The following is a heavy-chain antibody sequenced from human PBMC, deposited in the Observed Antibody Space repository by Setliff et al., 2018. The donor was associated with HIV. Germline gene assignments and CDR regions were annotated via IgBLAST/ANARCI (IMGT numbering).Heavy chain of an antibody. CDR3: ARGHYFKDV. Sequence: GGSLRLSCAASGFTFSSYEMNWVRQAPGKGLEWVSYISGSGSAMYYADSVEGRFTISRGNAKNSLYLQMNSLRAEDTAVYHCARGHYFKDVWGQGTTVTVSS. CDR2: ISGSGSAM. CDR1: GFTFSSYE. J-gene: IGHJ6*02. D-gene: IGHD3-22*01. V-gene: IGHV3-48*03.